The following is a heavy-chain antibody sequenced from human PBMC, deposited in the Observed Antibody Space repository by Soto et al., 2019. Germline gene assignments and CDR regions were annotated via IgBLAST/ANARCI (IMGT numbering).Heavy chain of an antibody. CDR3: AKGKGVGATPDGANC. CDR2: VRSDGDTT. J-gene: IGHJ4*02. CDR1: GFTFSNFG. Sequence: EVQVLESGGGLVQPGGSLRLSCAASGFTFSNFGMNWVRQAPGQGLEWVSGVRSDGDTTYNAESVKGRFTVSRDTSRNTVYLQMNSLRAEDTAIYYCAKGKGVGATPDGANCWGQGTLVTVSS. D-gene: IGHD1-26*01. V-gene: IGHV3-23*01.